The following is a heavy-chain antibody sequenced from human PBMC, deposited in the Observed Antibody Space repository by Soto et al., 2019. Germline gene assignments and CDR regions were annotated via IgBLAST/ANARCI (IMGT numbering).Heavy chain of an antibody. J-gene: IGHJ3*02. D-gene: IGHD6-13*01. CDR2: IYYSGST. V-gene: IGHV4-30-4*01. Sequence: PSETLSLTCFVSGGSISSGDYYWSWIRQPPGKGLEWIGYIYYSGSTYYNPSLKSRVTISVDTSKNQFSLKLSSVTAADTAVYYCASGITIAAAATARRAFDIRGQGTMVTASS. CDR3: ASGITIAAAATARRAFDI. CDR1: GGSISSGDYY.